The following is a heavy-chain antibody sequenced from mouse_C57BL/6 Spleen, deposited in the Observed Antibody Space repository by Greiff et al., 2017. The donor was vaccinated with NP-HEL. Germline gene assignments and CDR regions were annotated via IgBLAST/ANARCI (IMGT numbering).Heavy chain of an antibody. V-gene: IGHV1-50*01. CDR2: IDPSDSYT. J-gene: IGHJ2*01. CDR3: ARSGGSSGYYFDY. Sequence: QVQLQQPGAELVKPGASVKLSCKASGYTFTSYWMQWVKQRPGQGLEWIGEIDPSDSYTKYNQKFKGKATLTVDTSSSTAYMKLSSLTSEYAAVYDCARSGGSSGYYFDYWGQGTTLTVSS. D-gene: IGHD3-2*02. CDR1: GYTFTSYW.